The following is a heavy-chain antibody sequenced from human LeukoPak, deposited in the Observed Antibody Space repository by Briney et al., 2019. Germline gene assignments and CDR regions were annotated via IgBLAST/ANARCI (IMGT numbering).Heavy chain of an antibody. V-gene: IGHV3-66*01. CDR3: AKDNGWNHNYFDY. CDR1: GFTVSGNY. D-gene: IGHD1-1*01. J-gene: IGHJ4*02. Sequence: GGSLRLSCAASGFTVSGNYMSWVRQAPGKGLEWVSVIYSGGSTYYADSVKGRFTISRDNSKNTLYLQMNSLRAEDTAVYYCAKDNGWNHNYFDYWDQGTLVTVSS. CDR2: IYSGGST.